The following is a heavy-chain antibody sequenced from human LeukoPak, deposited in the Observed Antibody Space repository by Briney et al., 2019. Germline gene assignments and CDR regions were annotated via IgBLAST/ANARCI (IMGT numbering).Heavy chain of an antibody. V-gene: IGHV1-24*01. CDR2: FDPEDGET. Sequence: AASVTVSCKVSGYTLTELSMHWVRQAPGKGLEWMGGFDPEDGETIYAQKFQGRVTMTEDTSTDTAYMELSSLRSEDTAVYYCATRRTEGLFIRGFDYWGQGTLVTVSS. D-gene: IGHD3/OR15-3a*01. CDR1: GYTLTELS. J-gene: IGHJ4*02. CDR3: ATRRTEGLFIRGFDY.